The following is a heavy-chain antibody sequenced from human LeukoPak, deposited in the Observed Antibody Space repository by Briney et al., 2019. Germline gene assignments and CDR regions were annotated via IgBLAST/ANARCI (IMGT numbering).Heavy chain of an antibody. CDR3: ARLGYSGYDLHY. CDR2: ISTSGTT. D-gene: IGHD5-12*01. J-gene: IGHJ4*02. Sequence: SETLSLTCTVSGGSISSYYWSWIRQPAGKGLEWIGRISTSGTTIYNPSLKSRVTMSVDTSKNQLSLKLSSVTAADTAVYYCARLGYSGYDLHYWGQGTLVTVSS. CDR1: GGSISSYY. V-gene: IGHV4-4*07.